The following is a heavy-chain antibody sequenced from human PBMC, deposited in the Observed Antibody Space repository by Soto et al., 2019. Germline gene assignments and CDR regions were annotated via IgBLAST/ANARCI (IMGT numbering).Heavy chain of an antibody. J-gene: IGHJ5*02. D-gene: IGHD3-3*01. CDR2: IIPIFGTA. V-gene: IGHV1-69*13. Sequence: GASVKVSCKASGGTFSSYAISWVRQAPGQGLEWMGGIIPIFGTANYAQKFQGRVTITADESTSTAYMELSSLRSEDTAVYYCARANYDFWSGTQNNWFDPWGQGTLVTVSS. CDR3: ARANYDFWSGTQNNWFDP. CDR1: GGTFSSYA.